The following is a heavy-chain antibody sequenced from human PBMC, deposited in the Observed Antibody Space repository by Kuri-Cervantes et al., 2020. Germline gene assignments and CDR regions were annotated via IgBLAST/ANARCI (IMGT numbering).Heavy chain of an antibody. CDR3: ARCSGSYYVDYYYNLDV. D-gene: IGHD3-10*02. Sequence: SETLSLTCAVYDGSFSGYYWSWIRQPPGKGLEWIGEINHSGSTNYNPSLKSRVTISVDTSKNQFSLKLTSVTAADTAVYYCARCSGSYYVDYYYNLDVWGQGTTVTVSS. V-gene: IGHV4-34*01. CDR1: DGSFSGYY. CDR2: INHSGST. J-gene: IGHJ6*02.